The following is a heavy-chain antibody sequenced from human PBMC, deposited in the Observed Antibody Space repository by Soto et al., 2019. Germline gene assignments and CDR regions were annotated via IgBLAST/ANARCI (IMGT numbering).Heavy chain of an antibody. J-gene: IGHJ4*02. D-gene: IGHD5-18*01. CDR1: GGTFSSYA. CDR2: IWYDGSNK. Sequence: QVQLVQSGAEVKKPGSSVKVSCKASGGTFSSYAISWVRQAPGKGLEWVAVIWYDGSNKYYADSVKGRFTISRDNSKNTLYLQMNSLRAEDTAVYYCARDRGGGAMVPEYYFDYWGQGTLVTVSS. V-gene: IGHV3-33*01. CDR3: ARDRGGGAMVPEYYFDY.